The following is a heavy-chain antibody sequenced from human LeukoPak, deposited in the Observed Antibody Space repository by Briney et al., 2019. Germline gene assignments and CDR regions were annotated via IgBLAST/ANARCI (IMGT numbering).Heavy chain of an antibody. Sequence: ASVKVSCKASGYTFTSYHMHWVRQAPGQGLEWMGIINPSGGSTSYAQKFQGRVTMTRDMSTSTVYMELSSLRSEDTAVYYCASDNSSGWYGDAFDIWGQGTMVTVSS. CDR2: INPSGGST. J-gene: IGHJ3*02. D-gene: IGHD6-19*01. CDR1: GYTFTSYH. V-gene: IGHV1-46*01. CDR3: ASDNSSGWYGDAFDI.